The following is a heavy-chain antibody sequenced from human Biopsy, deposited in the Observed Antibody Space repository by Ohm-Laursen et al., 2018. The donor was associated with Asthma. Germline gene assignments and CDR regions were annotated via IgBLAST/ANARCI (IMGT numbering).Heavy chain of an antibody. CDR2: IMTVFGTT. V-gene: IGHV1-69*01. CDR3: ARCQVGYSSGWSLLLKKIYYSGMDV. CDR1: GGMFGNYA. Sequence: GSSVKVSCKASGGMFGNYAISWVRQAPGQGLEWLGGIMTVFGTTNCAQKFQGRVTITADESTSTAYMEVTSLRSEDTAIYYCARCQVGYSSGWSLLLKKIYYSGMDVWGQGTAVTVSS. D-gene: IGHD6-19*01. J-gene: IGHJ6*02.